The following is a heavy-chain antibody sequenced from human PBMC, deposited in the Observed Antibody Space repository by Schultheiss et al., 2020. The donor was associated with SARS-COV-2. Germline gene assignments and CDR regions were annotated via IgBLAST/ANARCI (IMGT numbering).Heavy chain of an antibody. CDR1: GFTFSSSW. CDR3: VREGKDRGGFDY. V-gene: IGHV3-74*01. J-gene: IGHJ4*02. Sequence: GGSLRLSCAASGFTFSSSWMHWVCQAPEKGLEWVSRISTDGSSASSADSVKGRFIISRDNAKNSLYLEMNSLRAEDTAVYYCVREGKDRGGFDYWGQGTLVTVAS. D-gene: IGHD2-15*01. CDR2: ISTDGSSA.